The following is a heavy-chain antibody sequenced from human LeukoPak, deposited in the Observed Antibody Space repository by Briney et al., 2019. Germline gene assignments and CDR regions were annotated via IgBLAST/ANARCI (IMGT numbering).Heavy chain of an antibody. D-gene: IGHD2-2*01. CDR2: IYYIGST. J-gene: IGHJ3*02. Sequence: SETLSLTCTVSGGSVSSGSYYWSWIRQPPGKGLEWIGYIYYIGSTNYNPSLKSRVTISVDTSKNQFSLKLSSVTAADTAVYYCARERSCSSTSCYVVDIWGQGTMVTVSS. CDR3: ARERSCSSTSCYVVDI. CDR1: GGSVSSGSYY. V-gene: IGHV4-61*01.